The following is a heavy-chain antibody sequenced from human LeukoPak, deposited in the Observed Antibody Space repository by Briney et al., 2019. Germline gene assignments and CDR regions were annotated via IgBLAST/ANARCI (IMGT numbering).Heavy chain of an antibody. CDR3: ARDSTRRDGYNFFY. D-gene: IGHD5-24*01. CDR2: ISYDGSNK. V-gene: IGHV3-30-3*01. J-gene: IGHJ4*02. Sequence: PGGSLRLSCAASGFTFSSYAMHWVRQAPGKGLERVAVISYDGSNKYYADSVKGRFTISRDNSKNTLYLQMSSLRAEDTAVYYCARDSTRRDGYNFFYWGQGTLVTVSS. CDR1: GFTFSSYA.